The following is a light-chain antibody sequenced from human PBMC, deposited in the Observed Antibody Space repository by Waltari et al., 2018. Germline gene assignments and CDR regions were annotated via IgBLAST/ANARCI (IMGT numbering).Light chain of an antibody. CDR3: SSYTSSSTPWV. Sequence: QSALTQPASVSGSPGTSLPISCPGTSSAVGGYNHVSWYHQNPGKAPKLMIYDVSNRPSGVSNRFSGSKSGNTASLTISGLQAEDEADYYCSSYTSSSTPWVFGTGTKVTVL. CDR1: SSAVGGYNH. J-gene: IGLJ1*01. CDR2: DVS. V-gene: IGLV2-14*03.